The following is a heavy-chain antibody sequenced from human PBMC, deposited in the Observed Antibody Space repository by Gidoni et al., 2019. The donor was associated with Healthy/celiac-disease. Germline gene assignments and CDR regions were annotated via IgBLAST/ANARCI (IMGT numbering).Heavy chain of an antibody. CDR3: ARLALIPSKYQYFQH. D-gene: IGHD6-6*01. CDR2: IYYSGIT. J-gene: IGHJ1*01. Sequence: QLQLQESGPVLVKPSETLSLTSPVSGGSISISSYYWGWIRQPPGKGLEWIGSIYYSGITYYNPSLKSRVTISVDTSKNQFSLKLSSVTAADTAVYYCARLALIPSKYQYFQHWGQGTLVTVSS. CDR1: GGSISISSYY. V-gene: IGHV4-39*01.